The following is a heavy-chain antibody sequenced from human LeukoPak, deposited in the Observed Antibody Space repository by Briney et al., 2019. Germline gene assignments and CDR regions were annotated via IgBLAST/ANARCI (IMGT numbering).Heavy chain of an antibody. J-gene: IGHJ4*02. V-gene: IGHV3-30*04. D-gene: IGHD5-24*01. CDR2: ISKDGSNE. CDR3: VRDRGDGYNQIDY. Sequence: GGSLRLSCAASGFTFSSYGLHWVRQAPGKGLECVAVISKDGSNEYYADPGKGRFTISRDNSKNTLYLQMNSLRTEDTAVYYCVRDRGDGYNQIDYWGQGTLVTVSS. CDR1: GFTFSSYG.